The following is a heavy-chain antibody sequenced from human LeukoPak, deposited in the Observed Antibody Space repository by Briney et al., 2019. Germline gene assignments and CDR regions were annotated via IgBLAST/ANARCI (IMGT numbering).Heavy chain of an antibody. CDR1: GGSFSGYY. CDR2: INHSGST. Sequence: SETLSLTCAVYGGSFSGYYWSWIRQPPGKGLEWIGEINHSGSTNYNPSLKSRVTISVDTSKNQFSLKLSSVTAADTAVYYCARVIAARLFYYYGMDVWGQGTTVTVSS. D-gene: IGHD6-6*01. V-gene: IGHV4-34*01. J-gene: IGHJ6*02. CDR3: ARVIAARLFYYYGMDV.